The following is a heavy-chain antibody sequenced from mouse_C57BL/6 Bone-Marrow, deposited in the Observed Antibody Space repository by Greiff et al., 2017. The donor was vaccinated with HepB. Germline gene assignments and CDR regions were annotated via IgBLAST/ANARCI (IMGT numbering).Heavy chain of an antibody. CDR3: ARKDYSNYYYYAMDY. V-gene: IGHV1-53*01. J-gene: IGHJ4*01. CDR2: INPSNGGT. Sequence: VQLKQPGTELVKPGASVKLSCKASGYTFTSYWMHWVKQRPGQGLEWIGNINPSNGGTNYNEKFKSKATLTVDKSSSTAYMQLSSLTSEDSAVYYCARKDYSNYYYYAMDYWGQGTSVTVSS. CDR1: GYTFTSYW. D-gene: IGHD2-5*01.